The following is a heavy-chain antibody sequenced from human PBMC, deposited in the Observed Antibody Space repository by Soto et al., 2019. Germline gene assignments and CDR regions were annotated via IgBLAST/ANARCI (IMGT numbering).Heavy chain of an antibody. J-gene: IGHJ5*01. CDR1: GYGFTTYG. CDR3: ARGRYGDS. V-gene: IGHV1-18*01. Sequence: QVHLVQSGAEVKKPGASVKVSCKGSGYGFTTYGITWVRQAPGQGLEWMAWISAHNGNTNYAQKVQGRVTVTRDTSTSTASMELSILRYASTAVFYSARGRYGDSWGQGALVTVSS. CDR2: ISAHNGNT. D-gene: IGHD1-1*01.